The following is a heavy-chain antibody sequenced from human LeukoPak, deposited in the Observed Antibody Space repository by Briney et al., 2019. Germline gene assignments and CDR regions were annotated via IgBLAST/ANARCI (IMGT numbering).Heavy chain of an antibody. CDR1: DDSMTGYY. D-gene: IGHD2-15*01. CDR3: ARQPYRSGAYYFDY. Sequence: SETLSLTCTVSDDSMTGYYWSWIRQPPGKGLEWVAYTFHSGDTNYNPSLRSRITISIDTSKNQFSLKLRSVTAADTAVYYCARQPYRSGAYYFDYWGQGTLITVSS. J-gene: IGHJ4*02. CDR2: TFHSGDT. V-gene: IGHV4-59*08.